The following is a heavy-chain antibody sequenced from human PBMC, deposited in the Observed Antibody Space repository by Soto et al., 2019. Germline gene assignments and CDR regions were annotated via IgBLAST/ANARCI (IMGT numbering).Heavy chain of an antibody. J-gene: IGHJ6*02. CDR1: GGTFSSYA. D-gene: IGHD2-8*01. Sequence: QVQLVQSGAEVKKPGSSVKVSCKASGGTFSSYAISWVRQAPGQGLEWMGGIIPIFGTANYAQKFQGRVTITADESTSTAYMELSSLRSEDTAVYYCARGALVVYCTNGVCYRPYGMDVWGQGTTVTVSS. CDR2: IIPIFGTA. CDR3: ARGALVVYCTNGVCYRPYGMDV. V-gene: IGHV1-69*12.